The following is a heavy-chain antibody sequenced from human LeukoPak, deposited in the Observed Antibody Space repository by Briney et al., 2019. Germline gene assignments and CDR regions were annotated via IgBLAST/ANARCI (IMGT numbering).Heavy chain of an antibody. D-gene: IGHD2-2*01. CDR1: GFSLTTYE. CDR3: ARDKSTSCYYFDY. CDR2: ISSSGDSI. Sequence: GGSLRLSCAASGFSLTTYEMNWVRQAPGKGLEWVSYISSSGDSIYYADSVKGRFTISRDNAKNSLSLQMNSLRAEDTAVYYCARDKSTSCYYFDYWGQGALVTVSS. V-gene: IGHV3-48*03. J-gene: IGHJ4*02.